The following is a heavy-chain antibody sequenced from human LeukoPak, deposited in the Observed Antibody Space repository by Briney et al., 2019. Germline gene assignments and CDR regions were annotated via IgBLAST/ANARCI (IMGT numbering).Heavy chain of an antibody. J-gene: IGHJ4*02. CDR2: IYYSGRN. V-gene: IGHV4-59*01. CDR1: GGSISSYS. D-gene: IGHD4-17*01. Sequence: PSETLSLTCNVSGGSISSYSWTWIRQPPGKGLEWIGPIYYSGRNNYNPSLRSRVTISVDTSRNQFSLRLRSVTAADSAVYYCARSGYGDYDYWGQGTRVTVSS. CDR3: ARSGYGDYDY.